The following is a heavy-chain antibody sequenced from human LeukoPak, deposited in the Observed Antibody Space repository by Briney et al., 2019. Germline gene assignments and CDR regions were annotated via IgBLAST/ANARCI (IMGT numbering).Heavy chain of an antibody. D-gene: IGHD3-9*01. V-gene: IGHV1-18*01. Sequence: GASVKVSCKGFGYSFTTSVISWGRQAPGERLEWIGWSSAYNVSTHYAQKFQGRVTMTTDTSTSTAYLELRSRRSDDTAVYYCAREESPGTLFDWLLRRADAFDIWGQGTMVTVSS. CDR1: GYSFTTSV. CDR3: AREESPGTLFDWLLRRADAFDI. CDR2: SSAYNVST. J-gene: IGHJ3*02.